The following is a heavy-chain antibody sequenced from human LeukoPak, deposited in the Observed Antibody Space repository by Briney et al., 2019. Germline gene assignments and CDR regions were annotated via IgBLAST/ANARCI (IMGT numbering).Heavy chain of an antibody. V-gene: IGHV1-69*05. J-gene: IGHJ6*03. Sequence: SVKVSCKASGGTFSSYAISWVRQAPGQGLEWMGRIIPIFGTANYAQKFQDRVTITTDESTSTAYMELSSLRSEDTAVYYCARGYNWNAQPGDYYYYYMDVWGKGTTVTVSS. CDR3: ARGYNWNAQPGDYYYYYMDV. CDR1: GGTFSSYA. D-gene: IGHD1-1*01. CDR2: IIPIFGTA.